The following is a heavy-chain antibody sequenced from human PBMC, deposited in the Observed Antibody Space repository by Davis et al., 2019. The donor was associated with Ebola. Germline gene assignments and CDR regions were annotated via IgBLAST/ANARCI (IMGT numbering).Heavy chain of an antibody. CDR3: ARALSYYQSSGFPVDAFDL. J-gene: IGHJ3*01. CDR1: GYTFTISV. D-gene: IGHD3-22*01. Sequence: AASVKVSCKASGYTFTISVIYWVRQAPGQRLEWMGWINGGNDNRKYSQKFQDRVTITGDTSASTAYMELSSLRSEDTAVYYCARALSYYQSSGFPVDAFDLWGQGTMVTVSS. V-gene: IGHV1-3*01. CDR2: INGGNDNR.